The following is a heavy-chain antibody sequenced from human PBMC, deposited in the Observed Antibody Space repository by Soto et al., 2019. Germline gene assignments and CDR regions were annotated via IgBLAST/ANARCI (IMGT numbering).Heavy chain of an antibody. J-gene: IGHJ4*02. D-gene: IGHD4-17*01. Sequence: VQLQESGPGLVKPSGTLSLTCAVSSGSISSNNWWSWVRQPPGKGLEWIGEIYHSGTTNYNPSLKSRVTISVDKSKNQFSLNLSSVTAADTAVYYCARVSMTTVTTFDYWGQGTLVTVSS. CDR1: SGSISSNNW. CDR2: IYHSGTT. V-gene: IGHV4-4*02. CDR3: ARVSMTTVTTFDY.